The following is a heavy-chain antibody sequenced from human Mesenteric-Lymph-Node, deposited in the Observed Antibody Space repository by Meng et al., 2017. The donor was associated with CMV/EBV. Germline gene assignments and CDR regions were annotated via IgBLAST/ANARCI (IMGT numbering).Heavy chain of an antibody. CDR3: AKTQGYYYDGSGYFADY. CDR2: ISGSGDST. CDR1: GFTLDNYA. D-gene: IGHD3-22*01. V-gene: IGHV3-23*01. J-gene: IGHJ4*02. Sequence: GGSLRLSCAASGFTLDNYAMNWVRQAPGKGLEWVSAISGSGDSTYYADSVKGRFTISRDISKNTRYLQMNSLRAEDTAVFYCAKTQGYYYDGSGYFADYWGQGTLVTVSS.